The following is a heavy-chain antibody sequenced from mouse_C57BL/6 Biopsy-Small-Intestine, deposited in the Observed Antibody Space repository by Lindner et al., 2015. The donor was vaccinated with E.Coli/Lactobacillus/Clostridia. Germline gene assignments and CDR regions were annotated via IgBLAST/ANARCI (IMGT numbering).Heavy chain of an antibody. D-gene: IGHD1-1*01. J-gene: IGHJ1*01. CDR1: GYTFTGYY. V-gene: IGHV1-26*01. CDR2: INPNSGGT. Sequence: SVKVSCKASGYTFTGYYMNWVRQAPGQGLEWMGWINPNSGGTNYAQKFQGRVSMTRDTSISTAYMELSRLTSDDTAVYYCARDQTQGSSSWYDHYHNYGMDVWGQGTTVTVSS. CDR3: ARDQTQGSSSWYDHYHNYGMDV.